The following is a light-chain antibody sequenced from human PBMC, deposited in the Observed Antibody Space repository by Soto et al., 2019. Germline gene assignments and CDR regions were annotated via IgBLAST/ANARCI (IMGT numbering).Light chain of an antibody. CDR3: QQYNSYSVNA. CDR1: QSISGW. V-gene: IGKV1-5*01. Sequence: DIQMTQSPYTLSSSVGDRVTITCRASQSISGWLAWCQQKPGKAPKLLLYDASSLESGVPSRFSGSGSGTEFSLTISRLLPDDVATYYCQQYNSYSVNAFGQGTKLEIK. J-gene: IGKJ2*01. CDR2: DAS.